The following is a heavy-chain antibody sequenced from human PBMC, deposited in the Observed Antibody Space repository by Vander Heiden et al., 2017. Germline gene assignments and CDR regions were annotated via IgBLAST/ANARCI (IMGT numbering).Heavy chain of an antibody. V-gene: IGHV1-3*01. CDR3: ARDRPLATSAYYYYYGMDV. CDR1: GYTFTSYA. Sequence: QVQLVQSGAELKKPGASVKVSRKASGYTFTSYAMHWVRQAPGQRLEWMGWINAGNGNTKYSQKFQGRVTITRDTSASTAYMELSSLRSEDTAVYYCARDRPLATSAYYYYYGMDVWGQGTTVTVSS. CDR2: INAGNGNT. J-gene: IGHJ6*02.